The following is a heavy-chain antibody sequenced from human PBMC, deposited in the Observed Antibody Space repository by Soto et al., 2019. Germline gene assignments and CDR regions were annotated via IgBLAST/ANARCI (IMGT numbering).Heavy chain of an antibody. D-gene: IGHD3-10*01. CDR1: GFTVSSNY. CDR2: IYTASYT. Sequence: EVQVVESGGGLVQHGGSLRLSCAASGFTVSSNYMSWVRQAPGKGMEWVSVIYTASYTYYADSVKGRFTISRDTSENMLFLEMSSLRVEDTAVYYCASSAGSSWNIRCFDHWGQGTLFTVSS. CDR3: ASSAGSSWNIRCFDH. J-gene: IGHJ4*02. V-gene: IGHV3-66*01.